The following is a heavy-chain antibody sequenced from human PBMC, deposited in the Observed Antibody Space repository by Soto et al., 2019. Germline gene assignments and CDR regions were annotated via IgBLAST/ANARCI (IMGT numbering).Heavy chain of an antibody. CDR2: IYPGDSDT. CDR3: AASIFYYGMDV. Sequence: GESLKISCKGSGYTFTNYWIGWVRQMPGKGPEWMGIIYPGDSDTKYNPSFQGQVTISADKSITTTYLQWSSLKASDTAIYYCAASIFYYGMDVWGQGTTVTVSS. J-gene: IGHJ6*02. V-gene: IGHV5-51*01. CDR1: GYTFTNYW.